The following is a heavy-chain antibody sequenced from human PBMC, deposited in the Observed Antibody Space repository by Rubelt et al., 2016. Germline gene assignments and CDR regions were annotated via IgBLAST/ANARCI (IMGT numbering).Heavy chain of an antibody. J-gene: IGHJ4*02. V-gene: IGHV4-59*01. CDR3: ARESTTTVTNGPFDY. CDR2: IYYSGST. CDR1: GGSISSYY. D-gene: IGHD4-17*01. Sequence: QVQLQESGPGLVKPSETLSLTCPVSGGSISSYYWSWIRQPPGKGLEWIGYIYYSGSTNSNPSLTRRVTISVDTSKNQFSLKLGAVTAADTAVYYCARESTTTVTNGPFDYWGQGTVVTVSS.